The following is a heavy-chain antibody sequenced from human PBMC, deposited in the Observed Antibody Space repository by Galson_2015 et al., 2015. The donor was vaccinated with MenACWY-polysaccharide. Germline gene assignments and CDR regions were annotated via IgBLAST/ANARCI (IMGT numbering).Heavy chain of an antibody. CDR1: GFRITSYA. D-gene: IGHD6-13*01. CDR3: AKASQWGAAAVGSFDH. Sequence: SLRLSCAVSGFRITSYAVNWVGQAPGKGLEWVAVISGSGTNIQYADSVKGRFTISRDTSKTPMYLQMNSLRAEDTAKYYCAKASQWGAAAVGSFDHWGQGTLVTVSS. J-gene: IGHJ4*02. CDR2: ISGSGTNI. V-gene: IGHV3-23*01.